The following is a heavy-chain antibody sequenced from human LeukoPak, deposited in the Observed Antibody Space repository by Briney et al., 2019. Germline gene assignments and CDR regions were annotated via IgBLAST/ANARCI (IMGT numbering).Heavy chain of an antibody. V-gene: IGHV3-23*01. D-gene: IGHD3-16*01. J-gene: IGHJ4*02. CDR1: GFTFSSYA. Sequence: GGSLRLSCAASGFTFSSYAMSWVRQAPGKGLEWVSAISGSGGSTYYADSVKGRFTISRDNSKNTLYLQMNSLRAEDTAVYYCAKVTRAWGAMDGVYWGQGTLVTVSS. CDR2: ISGSGGST. CDR3: AKVTRAWGAMDGVY.